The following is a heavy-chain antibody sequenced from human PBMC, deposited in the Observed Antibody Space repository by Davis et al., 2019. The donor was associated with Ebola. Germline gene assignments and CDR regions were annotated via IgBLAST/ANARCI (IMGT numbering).Heavy chain of an antibody. CDR1: GGTFNSYT. D-gene: IGHD3-22*01. CDR3: ATASSDYHYYYAMDV. CDR2: IIYIFGAP. J-gene: IGHJ6*02. V-gene: IGHV1-69*06. Sequence: SVKVSCKASGGTFNSYTISWVRQAPGQGLEWMGGIIYIFGAPNYAQKFQGRVTITADKSTGTAYLELSSLRSEDTAVYYCATASSDYHYYYAMDVWGQGTLVTVSS.